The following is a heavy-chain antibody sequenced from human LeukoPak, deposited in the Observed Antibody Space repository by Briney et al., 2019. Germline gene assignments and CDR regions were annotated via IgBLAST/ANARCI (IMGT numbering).Heavy chain of an antibody. CDR2: IYSGGST. D-gene: IGHD4-17*01. J-gene: IGHJ4*02. V-gene: IGHV3-66*02. CDR3: ARAGYYGDHDY. CDR1: GFTVSSNY. Sequence: PGGSLRLFCAASGFTVSSNYMSWVRQAPGKGLEWVSVIYSGGSTYYADSVKGRFTISRDNSKNTLYLQMNSLRAEDTAVYYCARAGYYGDHDYWGQGTLVTVSS.